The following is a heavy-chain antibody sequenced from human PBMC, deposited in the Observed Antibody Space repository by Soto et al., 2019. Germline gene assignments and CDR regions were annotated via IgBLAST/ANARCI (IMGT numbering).Heavy chain of an antibody. J-gene: IGHJ6*02. CDR2: IYYSGST. V-gene: IGHV4-59*01. CDR3: ARLDTFGGDYYGMDV. CDR1: GGSISSYY. Sequence: QVQLQESGPGLVKPSETLSLTCTVSGGSISSYYWSWIRQPPGKGLEWIGYIYYSGSTNYNPSLKSRVTISVDTSKNQSSLKLSSVTAADTAVYYCARLDTFGGDYYGMDVWGQGTTVTVSS. D-gene: IGHD3-16*01.